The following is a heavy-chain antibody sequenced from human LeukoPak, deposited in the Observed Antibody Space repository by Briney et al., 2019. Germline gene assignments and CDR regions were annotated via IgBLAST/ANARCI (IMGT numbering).Heavy chain of an antibody. V-gene: IGHV4-39*07. CDR2: IFYSGTT. CDR3: ARDFLLRYFDP. CDR1: SGSINSSSYY. D-gene: IGHD3-3*01. J-gene: IGHJ4*02. Sequence: PWETLSLTCTVSSGSINSSSYYWGWIRQPPGKGLEWIGSIFYSGTTYYNPSLKSRVTISVETSKNQFSLKLRSVTAADTAVYYCARDFLLRYFDPWGQGTLVTVSS.